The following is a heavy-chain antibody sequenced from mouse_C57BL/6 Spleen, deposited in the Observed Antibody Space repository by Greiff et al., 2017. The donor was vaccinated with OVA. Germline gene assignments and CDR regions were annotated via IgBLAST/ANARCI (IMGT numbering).Heavy chain of an antibody. CDR1: GYAFSSYW. J-gene: IGHJ2*01. V-gene: IGHV1-80*01. CDR2: IYPGDGDT. D-gene: IGHD1-1*01. CDR3: ARYPPPVLYFDY. Sequence: QVQLKESGAELVKPGASVKISCKASGYAFSSYWMNWVKQRPGKGLEWIGPIYPGDGDTHYNGKFKGKATLTVDNSSSTAYLQLSSLPSEDSAVDFWARYPPPVLYFDYWGQGTTLTVSS.